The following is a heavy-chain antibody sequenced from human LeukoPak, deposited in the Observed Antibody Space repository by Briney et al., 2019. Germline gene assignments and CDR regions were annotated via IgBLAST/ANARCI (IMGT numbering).Heavy chain of an antibody. CDR3: ARTAFSGYYDSSGYYQASYFDY. CDR1: GGSISSYY. Sequence: SETLSLTCTVSGGSISSYYWSWIRQPPGKGLEWIGYIYYSGSTNYNPSLKSRVTISVDTSKNQFSLKLSSVTAADTAVYYCARTAFSGYYDSSGYYQASYFDYWGQGTLVTVSS. J-gene: IGHJ4*02. V-gene: IGHV4-59*01. D-gene: IGHD3-22*01. CDR2: IYYSGST.